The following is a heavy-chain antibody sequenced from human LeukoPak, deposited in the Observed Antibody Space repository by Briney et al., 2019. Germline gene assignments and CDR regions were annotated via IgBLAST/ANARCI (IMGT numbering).Heavy chain of an antibody. CDR2: IYYSGST. CDR1: GGSISSGVYY. V-gene: IGHV4-31*03. Sequence: PSETLSLTCTVSGGSISSGVYYWSWIRQHPGQGLEWIGYIYYSGSTYYNPSLKSRVTISVDTSKNQFSLKLSSVTAADTAVYYCARSLYSSSWAPYYYYGMDVWGQGTTVTVSS. D-gene: IGHD6-13*01. J-gene: IGHJ6*02. CDR3: ARSLYSSSWAPYYYYGMDV.